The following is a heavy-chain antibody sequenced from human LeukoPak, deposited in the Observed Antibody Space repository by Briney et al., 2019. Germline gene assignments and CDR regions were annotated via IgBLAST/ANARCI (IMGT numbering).Heavy chain of an antibody. CDR2: ISGSGGST. CDR1: GFTFSSYA. Sequence: PGGSLRLSCAASGFTFSSYAMSWVRQAPGKGLEWVSAISGSGGSTYYADSVKGRFTISRDNSKNTLSLQMNSLRADDTAVYYCVKGSSVGRPYYFDYWGQGSLVTVSS. D-gene: IGHD3-10*01. J-gene: IGHJ4*02. CDR3: VKGSSVGRPYYFDY. V-gene: IGHV3-23*01.